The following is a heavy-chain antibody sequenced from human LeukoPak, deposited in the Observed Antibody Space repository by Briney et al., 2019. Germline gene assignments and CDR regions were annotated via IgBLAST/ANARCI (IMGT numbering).Heavy chain of an antibody. J-gene: IGHJ6*02. D-gene: IGHD2-15*01. CDR1: GYTFTSYG. Sequence: ASVKVSCKASGYTFTSYGISWVRQAPGQGLEWMRWISTYNGNTNYAQKFQGRVTMTTDTSTSTAYMELRSLTSDDTAVYYCARDPDCSGGRCYSWGNGMDVWGQGTTVTVSS. V-gene: IGHV1-18*01. CDR3: ARDPDCSGGRCYSWGNGMDV. CDR2: ISTYNGNT.